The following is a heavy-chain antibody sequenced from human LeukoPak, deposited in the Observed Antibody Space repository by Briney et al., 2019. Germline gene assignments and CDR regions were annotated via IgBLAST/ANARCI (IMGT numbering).Heavy chain of an antibody. CDR3: ARVRFLEWLSFDY. D-gene: IGHD3-3*01. V-gene: IGHV3-66*01. CDR2: LYSGGNT. J-gene: IGHJ4*02. Sequence: GGSLRLSCVVSGFTVSSNYMSWVRRAPGEGLWWVSVLYSGGNTNYADSVKGRFTISRDNSKNTLYLQMNSLRSEDTAVYYCARVRFLEWLSFDYWGRGTLVTVSS. CDR1: GFTVSSNY.